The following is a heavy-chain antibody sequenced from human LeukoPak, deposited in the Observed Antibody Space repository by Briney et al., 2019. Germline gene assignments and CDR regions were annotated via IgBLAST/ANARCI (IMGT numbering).Heavy chain of an antibody. CDR3: ARRDEYSGWFDP. CDR2: IYYSGST. D-gene: IGHD5-12*01. V-gene: IGHV4-59*08. CDR1: GGSISNYY. J-gene: IGHJ5*02. Sequence: SGTLSLTCTVSGGSISNYYWSWIRQPPGKGLEWIGYIYYSGSTNYNPSLKSRVTISVDTSKDQFSLKLSSVTAADTAVYYCARRDEYSGWFDPWGQGTLVTVSS.